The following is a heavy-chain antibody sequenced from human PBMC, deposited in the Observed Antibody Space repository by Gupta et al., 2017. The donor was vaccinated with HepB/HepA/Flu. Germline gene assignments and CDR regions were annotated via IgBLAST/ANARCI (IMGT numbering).Heavy chain of an antibody. D-gene: IGHD5-12*01. CDR1: GFTFSDYY. CDR2: ISSSGSTI. Sequence: QVQLVESGGGLVKPGGSLRLSCAASGFTFSDYYMSWIRPAPGKRLEWVSYISSSGSTIYYADSVKGRFTISRDNAKNSLYLQMNSLRAEDTAVYYCARESGYEYKNYYYGMDVWGQGTTVTVSS. J-gene: IGHJ6*02. CDR3: ARESGYEYKNYYYGMDV. V-gene: IGHV3-11*01.